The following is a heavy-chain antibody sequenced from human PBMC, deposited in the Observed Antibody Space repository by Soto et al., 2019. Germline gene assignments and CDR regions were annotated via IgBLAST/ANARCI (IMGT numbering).Heavy chain of an antibody. J-gene: IGHJ4*02. V-gene: IGHV3-13*01. CDR3: ARGSIAAAGLFDY. CDR1: GFTFSSYD. CDR2: IGTAGDT. D-gene: IGHD6-13*01. Sequence: EVQLVESEGGLVQPGGSLRLSCAASGFTFSSYDMHWVRQATGKGLEWVSAIGTAGDTYYPGSVKGRFTISRENAKNSLYLQMNSLRAGDTAVYYCARGSIAAAGLFDYWGQGTLVTVSS.